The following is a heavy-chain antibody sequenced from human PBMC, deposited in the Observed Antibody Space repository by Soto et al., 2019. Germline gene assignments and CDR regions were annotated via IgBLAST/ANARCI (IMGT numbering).Heavy chain of an antibody. CDR1: RFTVNSYY. CDR2: IYSGGSS. V-gene: IGHV3-66*01. CDR3: ARGPFDWLAFDL. J-gene: IGHJ3*01. Sequence: DVQLVQSGGGLVQPGGSLRLSCAASRFTVNSYYMSWVRQAPGRGLEWVSIIYSGGSSYYADSVKGRFTISRDDSKNTLFLQMNSLRVDDPAVYYCARGPFDWLAFDLWGQGTVVTVSS. D-gene: IGHD3-9*01.